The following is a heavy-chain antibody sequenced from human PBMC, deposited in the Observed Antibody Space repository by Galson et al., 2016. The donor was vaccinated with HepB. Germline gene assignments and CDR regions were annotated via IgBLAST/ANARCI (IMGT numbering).Heavy chain of an antibody. J-gene: IGHJ4*02. CDR1: GFTFDTYC. V-gene: IGHV3-21*01. Sequence: SLRLSCAASGFTFDTYCMNWVRQAPGKGLEWVASISTTGRYIYYADSVEGRFTISGDNAQNSVYLQMNSLRPEDTAIYYCARGGVSITVFGVVPYFVSWGQGALVTVSS. CDR2: ISTTGRYI. CDR3: ARGGVSITVFGVVPYFVS. D-gene: IGHD3-3*01.